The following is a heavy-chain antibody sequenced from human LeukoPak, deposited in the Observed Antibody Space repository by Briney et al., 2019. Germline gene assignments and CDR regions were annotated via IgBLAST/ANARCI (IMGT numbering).Heavy chain of an antibody. V-gene: IGHV1-2*02. CDR3: ARAGGVYRLSHNDAFDI. D-gene: IGHD2-2*01. J-gene: IGHJ3*02. CDR2: INPNSGGT. CDR1: GYTFTGYY. Sequence: ASVKVSCKASGYTFTGYYMHWVRQAPGQGLEWMGWINPNSGGTNYAQKFQGRVTMTRDTSISTAYMELSRLRSDDTAVYYCARAGGVYRLSHNDAFDIWGQGTMVTVSS.